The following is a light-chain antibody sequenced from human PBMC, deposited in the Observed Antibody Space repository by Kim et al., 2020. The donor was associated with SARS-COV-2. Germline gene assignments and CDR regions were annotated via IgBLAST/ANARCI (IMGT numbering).Light chain of an antibody. J-gene: IGKJ4*01. CDR2: DAS. V-gene: IGKV1-5*01. CDR1: QSISSW. Sequence: DIQMTQSPSTLSASVGDRVTITCRASQSISSWLAWYQQKPGKAPKLLIYDASSLESGVPSRFIGSGSGTEFTLTISSLQPDDFATYYCQHYNSYPLTFGGGTKVDIK. CDR3: QHYNSYPLT.